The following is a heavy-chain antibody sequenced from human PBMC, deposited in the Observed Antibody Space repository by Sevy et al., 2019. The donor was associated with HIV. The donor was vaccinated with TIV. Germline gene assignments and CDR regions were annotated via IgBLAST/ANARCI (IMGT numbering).Heavy chain of an antibody. CDR3: AKFVSTITMVRGVITYGMDV. J-gene: IGHJ6*02. CDR1: GFTFSIYA. CDR2: ISGSGSGT. V-gene: IGHV3-23*01. D-gene: IGHD3-10*01. Sequence: GGSLRLSCAASGFTFSIYAMSWARQAPGKGLEWVSAISGSGSGTYYADSVKARFTISRDNSKNTLYLQMNSLRAEDTAVYYCAKFVSTITMVRGVITYGMDVWGQGTTVTVSS.